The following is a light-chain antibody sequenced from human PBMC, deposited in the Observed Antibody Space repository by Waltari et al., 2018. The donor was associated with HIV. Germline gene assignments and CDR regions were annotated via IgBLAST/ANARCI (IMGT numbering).Light chain of an antibody. Sequence: EIVLPQSPGTLSLSPGARATLSCRASQFVSSNYLAWYQQKPGQAPMLLIYNASNRATGIPDRFSGSGSGTDFTLTISRLEPEDFAVYYCHQYGTAPRTFGQGTTVEIK. V-gene: IGKV3-20*01. CDR2: NAS. CDR3: HQYGTAPRT. J-gene: IGKJ1*01. CDR1: QFVSSNY.